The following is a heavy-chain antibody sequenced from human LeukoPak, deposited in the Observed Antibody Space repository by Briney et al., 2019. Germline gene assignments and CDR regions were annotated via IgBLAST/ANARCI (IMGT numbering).Heavy chain of an antibody. J-gene: IGHJ4*02. Sequence: GASVKVSCKASGYTFTSYGISWVRQAPGQGLEWMGWISAYNGNTNYAQKLQGRVTMTTDTSTSTAYMELRSLRSDDTAVYYCARTRYNWNKDLFDYWGQGTLVTVSS. V-gene: IGHV1-18*01. D-gene: IGHD1-1*01. CDR1: GYTFTSYG. CDR2: ISAYNGNT. CDR3: ARTRYNWNKDLFDY.